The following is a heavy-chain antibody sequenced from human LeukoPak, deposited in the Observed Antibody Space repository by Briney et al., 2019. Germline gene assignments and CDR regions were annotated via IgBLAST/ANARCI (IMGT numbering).Heavy chain of an antibody. J-gene: IGHJ3*02. CDR2: ISWNSGSI. CDR1: GFTFDDYA. Sequence: PGGSLRLSCAASGFTFDDYAMHWVRHAPGKGLEWVSGISWNSGSIGYADSVKGRFTISRDNAKNSLYLQMNSLRAEDTALYYCAKGGLWELLPFDIWGQGTMVTVSS. V-gene: IGHV3-9*01. D-gene: IGHD1-26*01. CDR3: AKGGLWELLPFDI.